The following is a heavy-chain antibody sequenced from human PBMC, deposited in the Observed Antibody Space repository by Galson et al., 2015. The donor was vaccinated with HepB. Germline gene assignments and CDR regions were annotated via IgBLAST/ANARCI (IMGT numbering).Heavy chain of an antibody. J-gene: IGHJ6*02. CDR3: ATDTKGGYYYYYYGMDV. CDR1: GYTLTELS. Sequence: SVKVSCKVSGYTLTELSMHWVRQAPGKGLEWMGGFDPEDGETIYAQKFQGRVTMTEDTSTDTAYMELSSLRSEDTAVYYCATDTKGGYYYYYYGMDVWGQGTTVTVSS. D-gene: IGHD3-16*01. CDR2: FDPEDGET. V-gene: IGHV1-24*01.